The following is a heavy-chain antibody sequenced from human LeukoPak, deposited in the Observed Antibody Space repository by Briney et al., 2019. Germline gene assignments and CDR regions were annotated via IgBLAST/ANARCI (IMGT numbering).Heavy chain of an antibody. CDR2: IYYSGST. V-gene: IGHV4-59*08. CDR3: ARADTVFGPEY. Sequence: SETLSLTCTVSGGSISSYYWSWIRQPPGKGLEWIGYIYYSGSTNYNPSLKSRVTISVDTSKNQFSLKPSSVTAADTAVYYCARADTVFGPEYWGPGTQVIVSS. J-gene: IGHJ4*02. CDR1: GGSISSYY. D-gene: IGHD3-3*01.